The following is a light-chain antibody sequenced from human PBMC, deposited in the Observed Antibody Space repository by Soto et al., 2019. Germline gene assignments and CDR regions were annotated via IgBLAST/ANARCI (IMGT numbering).Light chain of an antibody. Sequence: MVMTQSPATLSVSPGDRATLSCRASQSVSTKLAWYQQKPGQAPRLLIYGASTRATGIPARFSGSGSGTEFTLTISSLQSEDFAVYYCQQYNSWPYTFGPGTRVDIK. CDR3: QQYNSWPYT. CDR1: QSVSTK. J-gene: IGKJ3*01. CDR2: GAS. V-gene: IGKV3D-15*01.